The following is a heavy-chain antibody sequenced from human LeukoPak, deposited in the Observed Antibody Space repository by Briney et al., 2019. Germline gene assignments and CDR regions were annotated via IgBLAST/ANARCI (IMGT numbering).Heavy chain of an antibody. V-gene: IGHV1-24*01. D-gene: IGHD2-2*01. CDR1: GYTLTELS. Sequence: ASVKVSCKVSGYTLTELSMHWVRQAPGKGLEWMGGFDPEDGETIYAQKFQGRVTMTEDTSTDTAYMELSSLRSEDTAVYYCAREGYCSSTSCYAPYYYYGMDVWGQGTTVTVSS. J-gene: IGHJ6*02. CDR3: AREGYCSSTSCYAPYYYYGMDV. CDR2: FDPEDGET.